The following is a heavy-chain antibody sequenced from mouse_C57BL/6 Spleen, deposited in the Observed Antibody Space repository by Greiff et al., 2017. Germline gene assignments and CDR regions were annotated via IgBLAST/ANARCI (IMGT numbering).Heavy chain of an antibody. D-gene: IGHD2-4*01. Sequence: ESGPGLVKPSQSLSLTCSVTGYSITSGYYWNWIRQFPGNKLEWMGYISYDGSNNYNPSLKNRISITRDTSKNQFFLKLNSLTTEDTATYYCAREVTYDYDGGDVDVWGTGTTVTVSS. CDR1: GYSITSGYY. CDR3: AREVTYDYDGGDVDV. CDR2: ISYDGSN. J-gene: IGHJ1*03. V-gene: IGHV3-6*01.